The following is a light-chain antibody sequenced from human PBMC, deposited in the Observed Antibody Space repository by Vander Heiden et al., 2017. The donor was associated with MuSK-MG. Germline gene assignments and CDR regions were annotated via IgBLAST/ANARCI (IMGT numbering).Light chain of an antibody. CDR3: QQYYSTPWT. V-gene: IGKV4-1*01. CDR1: QTVLYSSNNKNY. Sequence: IIMTQSPASLAVSLGEGSTIHCTSSQTVLYSSNNKNYLAWYQRKPGQPPKLLIYWASTRESGVPDRFSGSGSGTDFTLTISSLQAADVAVYYCQQYYSTPWTFGQGTKVEIK. J-gene: IGKJ1*01. CDR2: WAS.